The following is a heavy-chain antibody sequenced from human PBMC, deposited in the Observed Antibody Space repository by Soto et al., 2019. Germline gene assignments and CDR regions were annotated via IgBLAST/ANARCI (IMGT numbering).Heavy chain of an antibody. CDR2: IIPIFGTA. CDR3: ARLAVVPAAPGMDV. CDR1: GGTFSSYA. J-gene: IGHJ6*02. V-gene: IGHV1-69*01. Sequence: QVQLVQSGAEVKKPGSSVKVSCTASGGTFSSYAISWVRQAPGQGLEWMGGIIPIFGTANYAQKFQGSVTITADESTSTSYMELSSLRSEDTAVNYCARLAVVPAAPGMDVWGQGTTVTVSS. D-gene: IGHD2-2*01.